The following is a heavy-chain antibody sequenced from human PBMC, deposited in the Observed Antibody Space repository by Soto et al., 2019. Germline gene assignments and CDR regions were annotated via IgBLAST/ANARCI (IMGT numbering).Heavy chain of an antibody. D-gene: IGHD1-1*01. CDR1: GFTFSSYG. V-gene: IGHV3-30*18. CDR2: ISYDGSNK. CDR3: AKSVYNWNDGFFAY. J-gene: IGHJ4*02. Sequence: QVQLVESGGGVVQPGRSLRLSCAASGFTFSSYGMHWVRQAPGKGLEWVAVISYDGSNKYYADSVKGRFTISRDNSKNTRYLQMNSLRAEDTAVYYCAKSVYNWNDGFFAYWGQGTLVTVSS.